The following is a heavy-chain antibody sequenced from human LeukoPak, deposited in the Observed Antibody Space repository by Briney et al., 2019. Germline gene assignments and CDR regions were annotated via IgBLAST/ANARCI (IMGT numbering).Heavy chain of an antibody. CDR3: ARGLHSSSWDLNWFDP. D-gene: IGHD6-13*01. J-gene: IGHJ5*02. CDR1: GGTFSSYA. CDR2: IIPIFGTA. Sequence: SVKVSCRASGGTFSSYAISWVRQAPGQGLEWMGRIIPIFGTANYAQKFQGRVTITTDESTSTAYMELSSLRSEDTAVYYCARGLHSSSWDLNWFDPWGQGTLVTVSS. V-gene: IGHV1-69*05.